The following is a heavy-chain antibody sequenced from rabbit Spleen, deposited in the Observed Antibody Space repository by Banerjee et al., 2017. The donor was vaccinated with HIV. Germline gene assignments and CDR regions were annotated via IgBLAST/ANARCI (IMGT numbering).Heavy chain of an antibody. J-gene: IGHJ3*01. CDR1: GFTLSSYY. D-gene: IGHD8-1*01. Sequence: QLEESAGGLVQPGGSLKLSCKASGFTLSSYYMNWVRQAQGKGLEWIGYIDPVFGITYYANWVNGRFSISRENAQNTVFLQMTSLTAADTATYFCARDCAGGSYFALWGQGTLVTVS. CDR2: IDPVFGIT. CDR3: ARDCAGGSYFAL. V-gene: IGHV1S7*01.